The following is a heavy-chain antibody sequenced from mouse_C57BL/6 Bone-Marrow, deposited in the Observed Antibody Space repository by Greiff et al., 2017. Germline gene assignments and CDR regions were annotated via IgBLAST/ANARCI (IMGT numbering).Heavy chain of an antibody. CDR3: AREASMVTTGFAY. D-gene: IGHD2-2*01. Sequence: EVQLQQSGPELVKPGASVKISCKASGYTFTDYYMNWVKQSHGKSLEWIGDINPNNGGTSYNQKFKGKATLTVDKSSSTAYMELRNLTSEDSAVYYCAREASMVTTGFAYWGQGTLVTVSA. J-gene: IGHJ3*01. CDR2: INPNNGGT. CDR1: GYTFTDYY. V-gene: IGHV1-26*01.